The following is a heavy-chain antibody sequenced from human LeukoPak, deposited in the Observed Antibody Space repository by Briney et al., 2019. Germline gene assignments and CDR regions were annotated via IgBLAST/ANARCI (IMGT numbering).Heavy chain of an antibody. D-gene: IGHD3-3*01. Sequence: PSETLSLTCAVYGGSFSGYYWSWIRQPPRKGLEWIGEINHSGSTNYNPSLKSRVTISVDTSKNQFSLKLSSVTAADTAVYYCAPYDFWSGFDYWGQGTLVTVSS. CDR2: INHSGST. J-gene: IGHJ4*02. CDR1: GGSFSGYY. V-gene: IGHV4-34*01. CDR3: APYDFWSGFDY.